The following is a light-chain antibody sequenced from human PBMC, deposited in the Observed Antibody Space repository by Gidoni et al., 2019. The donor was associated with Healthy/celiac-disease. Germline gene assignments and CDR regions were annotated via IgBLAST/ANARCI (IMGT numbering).Light chain of an antibody. V-gene: IGKV1-5*03. CDR2: KAS. CDR1: QSISSW. J-gene: IGKJ1*01. Sequence: DIQMTPSPSTLSASVGDRVTITCRASQSISSWLAWYQQKPGKAPKPLIYKASSLESGVPSRFSGSGSGTEFTLTISSLQPDDFATYYCQQYNSPPWTFGQGTKVQIK. CDR3: QQYNSPPWT.